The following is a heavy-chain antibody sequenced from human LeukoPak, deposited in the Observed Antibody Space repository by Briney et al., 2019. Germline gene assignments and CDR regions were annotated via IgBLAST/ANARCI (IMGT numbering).Heavy chain of an antibody. V-gene: IGHV4-38-2*02. J-gene: IGHJ4*02. CDR2: IYHSGST. D-gene: IGHD2-21*02. CDR3: ARDQAYCGGDCYFDF. Sequence: SETLSLTCAVSDYPLSSAYYWGWIRQPPGKGLEWIGSIYHSGSTEYNPSLKSRVNISVDASKNQFSLKLRSVTAADTAVYYCARDQAYCGGDCYFDFWGQGTLVTVSS. CDR1: DYPLSSAYY.